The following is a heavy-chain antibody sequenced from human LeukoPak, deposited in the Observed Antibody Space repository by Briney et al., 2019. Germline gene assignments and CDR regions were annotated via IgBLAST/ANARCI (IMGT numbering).Heavy chain of an antibody. V-gene: IGHV3-48*02. J-gene: IGHJ6*02. CDR3: ANQFCTTLNYYYYYGMDV. CDR1: GFTFSSYS. D-gene: IGHD1-1*01. CDR2: INSGSDTI. Sequence: GGSLRLSCAVSGFTFSSYSMNWVRQAPGKGLEWVSYINSGSDTIYYADSVKGRFTISRDNAKNSLYLQMNSLRDEDTAVYYCANQFCTTLNYYYYYGMDVWGQGTTVTVSS.